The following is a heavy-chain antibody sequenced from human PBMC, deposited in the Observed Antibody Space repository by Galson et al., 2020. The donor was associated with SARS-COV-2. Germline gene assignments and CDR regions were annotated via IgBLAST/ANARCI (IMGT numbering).Heavy chain of an antibody. Sequence: GGSLLSCAASGFTFSSYWMSWVRQAPGKGLEWVANIKQDGSETNYVDSVQGRFAISRDNAKNSLYLQMNSLRVEDTGVYYCARERPGHNSGGVGYWGQGTLVSVSS. J-gene: IGHJ4*02. V-gene: IGHV3-7*05. CDR3: ARERPGHNSGGVGY. CDR1: GFTFSSYW. CDR2: IKQDGSET. D-gene: IGHD6-19*01.